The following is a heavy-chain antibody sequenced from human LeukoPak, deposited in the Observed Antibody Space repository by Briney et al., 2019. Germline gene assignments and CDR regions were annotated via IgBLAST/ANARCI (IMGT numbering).Heavy chain of an antibody. CDR3: ARDPYSGSYGNEYYYYMDV. D-gene: IGHD1-26*01. J-gene: IGHJ6*03. CDR2: ISGSSTTI. V-gene: IGHV3-11*04. CDR1: GFTFSDYY. Sequence: GGSLRPSCAASGFTFSDYYMSWIRQAPGKGLEWVSYISGSSTTIYYADSVEGRFTISRDNAKNSLYLQMNSLRAEDTAVYYCARDPYSGSYGNEYYYYMDVWGKGTTVTISS.